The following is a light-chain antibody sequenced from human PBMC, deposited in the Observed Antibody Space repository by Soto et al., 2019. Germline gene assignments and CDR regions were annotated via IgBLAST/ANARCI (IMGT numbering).Light chain of an antibody. J-gene: IGKJ1*01. Sequence: DIQVTQSPSSLSASVGDRVTITCRASQTISSWLAWYQQKPGKAPKLLIYKASTLKSGVPSRFSGSGSGTEFTLTISSLQPEDFATYYCLQHYTYLWTFGQGTKVDIK. CDR2: KAS. CDR3: LQHYTYLWT. V-gene: IGKV1-5*03. CDR1: QTISSW.